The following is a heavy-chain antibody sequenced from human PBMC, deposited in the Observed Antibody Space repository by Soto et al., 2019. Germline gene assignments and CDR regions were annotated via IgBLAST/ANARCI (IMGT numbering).Heavy chain of an antibody. CDR2: IYYRGST. CDR3: ARHITGAYYDFWSGLYRAFDI. V-gene: IGHV4-59*08. CDR1: GGSISSYY. J-gene: IGHJ3*02. Sequence: SETLCLTCTVAGGSISSYYWSWIRQPPGKGLEWIGYIYYRGSTNYNPSLKSRVTISVDTSKNQFSLKLSSVTAADTAVYYCARHITGAYYDFWSGLYRAFDIWGQGTMVTVSS. D-gene: IGHD3-3*01.